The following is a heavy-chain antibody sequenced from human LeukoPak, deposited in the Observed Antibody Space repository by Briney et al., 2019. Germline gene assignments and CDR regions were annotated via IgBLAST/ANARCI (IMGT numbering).Heavy chain of an antibody. CDR1: GFTFSSYW. CDR2: IKQDGSEK. J-gene: IGHJ4*02. D-gene: IGHD2-21*02. CDR3: ARGLTQIPRLATGLGH. Sequence: GGSLRLSCAASGFTFSSYWMSWVRQAPGKGLEWVANIKQDGSEKYYADSVKGRFTISRDNSKNTLYLEMNSLRAEDTAVYYCARGLTQIPRLATGLGHWGQGTLVTVSS. V-gene: IGHV3-7*01.